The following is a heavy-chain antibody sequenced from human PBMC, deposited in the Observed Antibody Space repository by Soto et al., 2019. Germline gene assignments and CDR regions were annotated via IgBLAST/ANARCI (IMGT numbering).Heavy chain of an antibody. Sequence: QVQLVQSGAEVKKPGASVKVSCKASGYTFTSYGISWVRQAPGQGLEWMGRISAYNGNTNYAQKLQGRATMTTDTSTSKAYLELGSLGSDVTALFYCARGVGTLGPWFDPWGQGTLVTVSS. J-gene: IGHJ5*02. V-gene: IGHV1-18*01. CDR1: GYTFTSYG. D-gene: IGHD1-26*01. CDR2: ISAYNGNT. CDR3: ARGVGTLGPWFDP.